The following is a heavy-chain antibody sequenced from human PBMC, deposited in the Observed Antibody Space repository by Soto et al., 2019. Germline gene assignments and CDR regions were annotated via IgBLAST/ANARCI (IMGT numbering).Heavy chain of an antibody. CDR1: GGSISSYY. J-gene: IGHJ3*02. D-gene: IGHD5-12*01. Sequence: QVQLQESGPGLVKPSETLSLTCTVSGGSISSYYWSWIRQPPGKGLEWIGYIYYSGSTNYNPSLRSRVTISVDTSKNQFSLKLSSVTAADTAVYYCAGGHVRLAFDIWGQGTMVTVSS. CDR3: AGGHVRLAFDI. V-gene: IGHV4-59*01. CDR2: IYYSGST.